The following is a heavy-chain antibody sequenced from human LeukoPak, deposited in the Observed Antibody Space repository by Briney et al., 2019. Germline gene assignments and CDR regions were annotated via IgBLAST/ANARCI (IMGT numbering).Heavy chain of an antibody. J-gene: IGHJ6*02. D-gene: IGHD3-3*01. CDR1: GGSISSYY. Sequence: SETLSLTCTVSGGSISSYYWSWIRQPPGKGLEWIGYIYYSGSTNYNPSLKSRVTISVDTSKNQFSLKLNSVTAADTAVYYCARGHAYDFWSGYYVQYGMDVWGQGTTVTVSS. V-gene: IGHV4-59*01. CDR3: ARGHAYDFWSGYYVQYGMDV. CDR2: IYYSGST.